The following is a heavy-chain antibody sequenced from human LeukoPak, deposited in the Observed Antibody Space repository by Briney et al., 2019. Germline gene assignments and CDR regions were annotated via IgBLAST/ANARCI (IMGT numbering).Heavy chain of an antibody. D-gene: IGHD3-22*01. V-gene: IGHV4-39*01. CDR3: AGNYYDSSGYYDDY. CDR1: GGSISSSSYY. CDR2: IYYSGST. J-gene: IGHJ4*02. Sequence: PSETLSLTCTVSGGSISSSSYYWGWIRQPPGKGLGWIGSIYYSGSTYYNPSLKSRVTISVDTSKNQFSLKLSSVTAADTAVYYCAGNYYDSSGYYDDYWGQGTLVTVSS.